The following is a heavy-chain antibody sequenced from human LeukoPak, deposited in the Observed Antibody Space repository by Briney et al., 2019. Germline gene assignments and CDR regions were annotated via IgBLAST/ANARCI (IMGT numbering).Heavy chain of an antibody. CDR2: INHSGST. CDR3: ARVRGQWLAYYYMDV. J-gene: IGHJ6*03. CDR1: GFTFSGYA. Sequence: GSLRLSCAASGFTFSGYAMSWVRQPPGKGLEWIGEINHSGSTNYNPSLKSRVTISVDTSKNQFSLKLSSVTAADTAVYYCARVRGQWLAYYYMDVWGKGTTVTVSS. D-gene: IGHD6-19*01. V-gene: IGHV4-34*01.